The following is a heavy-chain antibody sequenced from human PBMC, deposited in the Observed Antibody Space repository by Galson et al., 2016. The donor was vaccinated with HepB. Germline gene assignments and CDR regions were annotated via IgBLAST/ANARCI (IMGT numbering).Heavy chain of an antibody. CDR3: SRGGDIVLVGEEPSYGMDV. CDR1: GYAFTNYA. J-gene: IGHJ6*02. Sequence: SVKVSCKASGYAFTNYAMHWVRQAPGQRLEWMGWINVGNGNTKYSQKFQGRVTITRDTSASTAYMELSSLRSEDMAVYYCSRGGDIVLVGEEPSYGMDVWGQGTTVTVSS. V-gene: IGHV1-3*01. CDR2: INVGNGNT. D-gene: IGHD2-15*01.